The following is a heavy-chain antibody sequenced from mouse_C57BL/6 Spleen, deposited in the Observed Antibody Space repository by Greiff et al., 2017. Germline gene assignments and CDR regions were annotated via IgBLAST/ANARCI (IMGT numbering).Heavy chain of an antibody. D-gene: IGHD2-1*01. Sequence: VQLQQSGPELVKPGASVKISCKASGYTFTDYYMNWVKQSHGKSLEWIGDINPNNGGTSYNQKFKGKATLTVDKSSSTAYMELLSLTSEDSAVYYCAAQYGSYFDYWGQGTTLTVSS. V-gene: IGHV1-26*01. CDR2: INPNNGGT. CDR1: GYTFTDYY. CDR3: AAQYGSYFDY. J-gene: IGHJ2*01.